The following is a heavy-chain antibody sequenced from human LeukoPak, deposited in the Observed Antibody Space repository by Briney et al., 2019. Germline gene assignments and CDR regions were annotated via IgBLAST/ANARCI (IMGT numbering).Heavy chain of an antibody. CDR1: GFTFSSYA. CDR3: TRVGSSGSVDY. J-gene: IGHJ4*02. V-gene: IGHV3-21*05. Sequence: PGGSPRLSCAASGFTFSSYAMHWVRQAPGKGLEWVSYISSRTSDTNYIDSVKGRFTISRDNAKNSLYLQMNSLRAEDTAVYYCTRVGSSGSVDYWGQGTLVTVSS. D-gene: IGHD1-1*01. CDR2: ISSRTSDT.